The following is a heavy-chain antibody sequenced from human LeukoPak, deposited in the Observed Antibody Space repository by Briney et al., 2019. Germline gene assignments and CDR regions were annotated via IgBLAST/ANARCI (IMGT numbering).Heavy chain of an antibody. Sequence: GGSLRLSCAASGFTFSSYVLSWVRQAPGKGLEWVSGISGSGDSTYYADSVKGRFTISRDNSKNTLYLQMNSLRAEDTAVYYCARVLVGATSDYWGQGTLVTVSS. V-gene: IGHV3-23*01. J-gene: IGHJ4*02. CDR1: GFTFSSYV. CDR3: ARVLVGATSDY. CDR2: ISGSGDST. D-gene: IGHD1-26*01.